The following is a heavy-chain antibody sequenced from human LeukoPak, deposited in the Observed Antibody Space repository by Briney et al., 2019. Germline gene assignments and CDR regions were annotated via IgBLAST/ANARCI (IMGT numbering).Heavy chain of an antibody. CDR1: GGSISSYY. Sequence: SETLSLTCTVSGGSISSYYWSWIRQPPGKGLEWIGYIYYSGSTNYNPSLKSRVTISVDTSKNQFSLKLSSVTAADTAVYYCAREIVVVVAATSLYNWFDPWGQGTLVTVSS. J-gene: IGHJ5*02. V-gene: IGHV4-59*01. CDR3: AREIVVVVAATSLYNWFDP. D-gene: IGHD2-15*01. CDR2: IYYSGST.